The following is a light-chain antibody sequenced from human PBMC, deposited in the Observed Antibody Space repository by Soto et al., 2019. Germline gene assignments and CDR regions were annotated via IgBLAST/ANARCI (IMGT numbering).Light chain of an antibody. CDR1: QSVTNNY. Sequence: EIILELSTAAVSLAGEESRSRWSPASQSVTNNYLAWYQQKRGQAPRLLIYGASNRATGIPDRFSGSGSEPAFTLTIRRLEAEDFAVYYCQQDVPSRPFGQGTKVDIK. CDR2: GAS. CDR3: QQDVPSRP. J-gene: IGKJ1*01. V-gene: IGKV3-20*01.